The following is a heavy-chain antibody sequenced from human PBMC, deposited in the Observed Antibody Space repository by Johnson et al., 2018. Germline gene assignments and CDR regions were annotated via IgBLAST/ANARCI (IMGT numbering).Heavy chain of an antibody. CDR3: AKNAKHSLYLKMKRLGAGDTAGYYCARAGWHDDVGKVSYYYYYMDG. Sequence: VQLGQCGGGLVQPGGSLRLSCAASGFTFSYYDIHWVRQATGKGLEWVSGIGTTADTFYSDSVKGRFTISRENPKNSFYPQMKSPGAAATALSYSAKNAKHSLYLKMKRLGAGDTAGYYCARAGWHDDVGKVSYYYYYMDGWGKGTTVTVSS. D-gene: IGHD3-22*01. J-gene: IGHJ6*03. CDR2: IGTTADT. V-gene: IGHV3-13*01. CDR1: GFTFSYYD.